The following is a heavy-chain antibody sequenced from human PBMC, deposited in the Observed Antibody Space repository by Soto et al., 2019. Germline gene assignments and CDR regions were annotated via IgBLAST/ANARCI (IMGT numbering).Heavy chain of an antibody. CDR3: ARGSGIVALPGELEDVKYDY. CDR1: GQSFSGHS. D-gene: IGHD1-1*01. Sequence: QVQLQQWGAGLVKPSETLSLSCAVYGQSFSGHSWAWIRQPPGKGLEWIGEINESGRTYYNPSLKSRVTISTDTSKTQFSLKLSSVSAADTAAYFCARGSGIVALPGELEDVKYDYWGQGTLVNVSS. V-gene: IGHV4-34*01. CDR2: INESGRT. J-gene: IGHJ4*02.